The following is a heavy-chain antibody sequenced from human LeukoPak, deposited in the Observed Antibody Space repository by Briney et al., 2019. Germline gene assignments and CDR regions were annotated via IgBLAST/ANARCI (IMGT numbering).Heavy chain of an antibody. CDR2: ISGSGGST. Sequence: PGASLRLSCAASGFTFSSYAMSWVRQAPGKGLEWVSAISGSGGSTYYADSVKGRFTISRDNSKNTLYLQMNSLRAEGTAVYYCAKGVAHSSGNYWDYWGQGTLVTVSS. CDR3: AKGVAHSSGNYWDY. CDR1: GFTFSSYA. J-gene: IGHJ4*02. D-gene: IGHD6-19*01. V-gene: IGHV3-23*01.